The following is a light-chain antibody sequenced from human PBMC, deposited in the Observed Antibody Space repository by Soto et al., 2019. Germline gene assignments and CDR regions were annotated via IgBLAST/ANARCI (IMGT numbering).Light chain of an antibody. V-gene: IGLV2-8*01. CDR2: EVT. CDR1: SSDFGAYNY. J-gene: IGLJ3*02. Sequence: QSALTQPPSASGSPGQSDTISCTGTSSDFGAYNYVSCYQQRPGKAPKLMIYEVTKRPSGVPDRFSGAKSVSTASLTVSGLQAEDGADYYCTAYTDSDSVVFGGGPKLTV. CDR3: TAYTDSDSVV.